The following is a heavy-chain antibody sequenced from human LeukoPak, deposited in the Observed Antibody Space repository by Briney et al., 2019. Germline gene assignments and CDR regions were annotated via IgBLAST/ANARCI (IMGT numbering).Heavy chain of an antibody. D-gene: IGHD3-22*01. V-gene: IGHV4-30-4*01. CDR3: ARAGETYYYDSSGYFDNWLDP. CDR1: GGSISSGDYY. CDR2: IYYSGST. Sequence: PSETLSLTCTVSGGSISSGDYYWSWIRQPPGKGLEWIGYIYYSGSTYYNPSLKSRVTISVDTSKNQFSLKLSSVTAADTAVYYCARAGETYYYDSSGYFDNWLDPWGQGTLVTVSS. J-gene: IGHJ5*02.